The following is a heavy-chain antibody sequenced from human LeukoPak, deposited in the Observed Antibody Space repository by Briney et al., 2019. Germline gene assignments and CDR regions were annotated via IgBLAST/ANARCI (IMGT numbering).Heavy chain of an antibody. J-gene: IGHJ6*02. CDR3: AGGKYSSSWRDLRHYYYYYGMDV. CDR2: INHSGST. D-gene: IGHD6-13*01. CDR1: GGSFSGYY. Sequence: SETLSLTCAVYGGSFSGYYWSWIRQPPGKGLEWIGEINHSGSTNYNPSLKSRVTISVDTSKNQFSLKLSSVTAADTAVYYCAGGKYSSSWRDLRHYYYYYGMDVWGQGTTVTVSS. V-gene: IGHV4-34*01.